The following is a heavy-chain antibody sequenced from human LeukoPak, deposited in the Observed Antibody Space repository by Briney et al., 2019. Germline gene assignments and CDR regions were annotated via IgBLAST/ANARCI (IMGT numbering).Heavy chain of an antibody. CDR2: INHSGST. Sequence: SETLSLTCAVYGGSFSGCYWSWIRQPPGKGLEWIGEINHSGSTNYNPSLKSRVTISVDTSKNQFSLKLSSVTAADTAVYYCAGRVPYGSGRFFDYWGQGTLVTVSS. V-gene: IGHV4-34*01. D-gene: IGHD3-10*01. CDR1: GGSFSGCY. J-gene: IGHJ4*02. CDR3: AGRVPYGSGRFFDY.